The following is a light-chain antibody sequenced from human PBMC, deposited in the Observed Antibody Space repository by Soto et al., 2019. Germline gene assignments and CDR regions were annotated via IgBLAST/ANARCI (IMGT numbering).Light chain of an antibody. CDR2: EVT. V-gene: IGLV2-14*01. CDR1: SSDGNY. J-gene: IGLJ2*01. Sequence: QSALTRPASVSGSPGQSITISCTGASSDGNYVSWYQQHPGKAPKLIISEVTSWPSGISYRFSGSKSDYTASLTISGLQAEDEADYYCSSSTAATTLDVVFGGGTKLTVL. CDR3: SSSTAATTLDVV.